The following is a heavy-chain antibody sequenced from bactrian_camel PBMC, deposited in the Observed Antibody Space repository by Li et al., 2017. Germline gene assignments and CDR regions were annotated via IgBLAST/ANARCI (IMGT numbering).Heavy chain of an antibody. Sequence: VQLVESGGGLVQPGRSLRLSCAASGFTFSVYTMSWVRQAPGKGLEWVSVINWSGDRTNYADSVKGQFTISRDNAKNTAYLQMNNLKSEDTALYYCAAGQWYTDEYRYWGQGTQVTVS. J-gene: IGHJ4*01. CDR1: GFTFSVYT. CDR3: AAGQWYTDEYRY. CDR2: INWSGDRT. D-gene: IGHD2*01. V-gene: IGHV3S40*01.